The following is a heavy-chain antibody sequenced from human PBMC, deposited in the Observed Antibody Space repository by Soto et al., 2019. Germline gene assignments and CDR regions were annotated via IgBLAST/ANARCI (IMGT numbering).Heavy chain of an antibody. CDR3: ARPSNNYVAY. Sequence: PSETLSLTCIVSGGSISSSSYYWGWIRQPPGEGLEWIGSIYYSGSTYYNPSFQGQVTISADKSINTAYLQWSSLKASDTAMHYCARPSNNYVAYWGQGTLVTVSS. CDR2: IYYSGST. J-gene: IGHJ4*02. V-gene: IGHV4-39*07. CDR1: GGSISSSSYY.